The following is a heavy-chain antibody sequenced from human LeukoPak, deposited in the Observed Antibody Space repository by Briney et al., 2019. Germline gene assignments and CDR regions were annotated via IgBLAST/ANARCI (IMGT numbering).Heavy chain of an antibody. V-gene: IGHV4-31*03. CDR3: ARSPLYYYDSSGYSNWFDP. D-gene: IGHD3-22*01. CDR1: GGSLSSGGYY. J-gene: IGHJ5*02. Sequence: SQTLSLTCTVSGGSLSSGGYYWSWIRQHPGKGLEWIGYIYYSGSTYYNPSLKSRVTISVDTSKNQFSLKLSSVTAADTAVYYCARSPLYYYDSSGYSNWFDPWGQGTLVTVSS. CDR2: IYYSGST.